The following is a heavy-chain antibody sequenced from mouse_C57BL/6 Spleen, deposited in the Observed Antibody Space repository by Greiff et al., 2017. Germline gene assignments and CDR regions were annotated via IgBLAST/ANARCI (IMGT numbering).Heavy chain of an antibody. CDR1: GFTFSDYE. J-gene: IGHJ1*03. CDR3: ARQQVAHCYFDV. D-gene: IGHD1-1*01. CDR2: IRNLAYSI. Sequence: VQLVESGGGLVQPGGSLKLSCAASGFTFSDYEMAWVRQAPRTGPEWVAFIRNLAYSIYYADPVKGRFTISRENAKNTLYLEMSSLRAEDTAMYYCARQQVAHCYFDVWGTGTTVTVSS. V-gene: IGHV5-15*01.